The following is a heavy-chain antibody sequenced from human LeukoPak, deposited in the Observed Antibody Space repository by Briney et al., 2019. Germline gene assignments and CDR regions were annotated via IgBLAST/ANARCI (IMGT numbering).Heavy chain of an antibody. D-gene: IGHD2-15*01. CDR1: GFTFSSSE. J-gene: IGHJ3*02. Sequence: GGSLRLSCAASGFTFSSSEMNWVRQAPGKGLEWVSYISSSGSTIYYADSVKGRFTISRDNAKNTLYLQMNSLRAEDTAIYYCDGCDDIDVVVAARWNAFDIWGQGTMVTVSS. CDR2: ISSSGSTI. CDR3: DGCDDIDVVVAARWNAFDI. V-gene: IGHV3-48*03.